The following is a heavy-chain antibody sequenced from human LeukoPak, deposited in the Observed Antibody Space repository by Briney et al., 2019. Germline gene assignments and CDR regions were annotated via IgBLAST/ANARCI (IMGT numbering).Heavy chain of an antibody. D-gene: IGHD6-19*01. J-gene: IGHJ4*02. Sequence: GGSLRLSCAASGFTFSSYSMNWVRQAPGKGLEWVSSISSSSSYIYYADSVKGRFTISRDNAKNSLYLQMNSLRAEDTAVYYCAREKAMAGRYFDYWGQGTLVTVSS. CDR1: GFTFSSYS. V-gene: IGHV3-21*01. CDR3: AREKAMAGRYFDY. CDR2: ISSSSSYI.